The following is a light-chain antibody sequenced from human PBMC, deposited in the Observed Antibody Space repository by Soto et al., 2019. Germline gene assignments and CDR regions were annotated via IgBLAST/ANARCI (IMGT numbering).Light chain of an antibody. CDR2: DVK. V-gene: IGLV2-8*01. CDR1: SSDIGGYNY. J-gene: IGLJ1*01. Sequence: QSVLTQPASASGSPGQSVTISCTGTSSDIGGYNYFSWYQQHPGKAPKHIIYDVKKRPSGIPDRFSGSKSGNTASLTVSGLQAEDEADYYCSSYAGTNNFDVFGNGTKVTVL. CDR3: SSYAGTNNFDV.